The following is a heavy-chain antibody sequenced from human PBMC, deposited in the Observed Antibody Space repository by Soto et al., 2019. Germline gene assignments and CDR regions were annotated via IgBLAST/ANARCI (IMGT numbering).Heavy chain of an antibody. CDR1: GGTFSTFP. CDR3: ARGSSSGWYYFDY. J-gene: IGHJ4*02. CDR2: ISAYNGNT. V-gene: IGHV1-18*01. Sequence: ASVKVSCKASGGTFSTFPINWVRQAPGQGLEWMGWISAYNGNTNYAQKLQGRVTMTTDTSTSTAYMELRSLRSDDTAVYYCARGSSSGWYYFDYWGQGTLVTVSS. D-gene: IGHD6-19*01.